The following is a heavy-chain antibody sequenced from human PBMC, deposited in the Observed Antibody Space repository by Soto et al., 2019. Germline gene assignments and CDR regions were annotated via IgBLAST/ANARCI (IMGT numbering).Heavy chain of an antibody. J-gene: IGHJ5*02. CDR2: IYYSGST. V-gene: IGHV4-31*03. CDR1: GGSISSGGYY. CDR3: ARAPYYYGSGSYLGNWFDP. D-gene: IGHD3-10*01. Sequence: QVQLQESGPGLVKPSQTLSLTCTVSGGSISSGGYYWSWIRQHPGKGLEWIGYIYYSGSTYYNPSLKSRVTISVDTSKNHFSLKLSSVTAADTAVYYCARAPYYYGSGSYLGNWFDPWGQGTLVTVSS.